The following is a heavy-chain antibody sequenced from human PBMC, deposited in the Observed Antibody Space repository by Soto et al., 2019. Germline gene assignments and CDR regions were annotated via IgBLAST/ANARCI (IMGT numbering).Heavy chain of an antibody. V-gene: IGHV4-34*01. D-gene: IGHD3-10*01. J-gene: IGHJ4*02. CDR1: GGYFSGYY. CDR2: IDHSGST. CDR3: SRGRPPRF. Sequence: SETLSLTCAVYGGYFSGYYWSWIRQPPGKGLEWIGDIDHSGSTHYSPSLKSRVTMSVDTSKNQFSLHLTSVTAADTALYYCSRGRPPRFWGQGTLVTVSS.